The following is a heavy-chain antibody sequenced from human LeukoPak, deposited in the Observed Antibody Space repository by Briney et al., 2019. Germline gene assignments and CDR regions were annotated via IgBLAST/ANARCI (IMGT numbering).Heavy chain of an antibody. J-gene: IGHJ5*02. D-gene: IGHD3-9*01. CDR3: ARLEGTGYRGGWLDP. Sequence: WASVKVSCKTSGYTFTDYYIHWIRQAPGHGLEWMGWITPNSGNTNYAQKFHGRVTMTRDTSISTASLEVRSLTSDDTAVYYCARLEGTGYRGGWLDPWGQGSLVTVSS. CDR2: ITPNSGNT. CDR1: GYTFTDYY. V-gene: IGHV1-2*02.